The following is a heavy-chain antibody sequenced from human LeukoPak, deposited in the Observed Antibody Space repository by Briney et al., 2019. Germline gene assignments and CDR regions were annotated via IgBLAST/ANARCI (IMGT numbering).Heavy chain of an antibody. CDR2: IIPILGIA. CDR1: GGTFSSYT. J-gene: IGHJ5*02. V-gene: IGHV1-69*02. Sequence: ASVKVSCKASGGTFSSYTISLVRQAPGQGLEWMGRIIPILGIANYAQKFQGRVTITADKPTSTAYMELSSLRSEDTAVYYCARVEDYYDSSGYYPTGFGWFDPWGQGNLVTVSS. D-gene: IGHD3-22*01. CDR3: ARVEDYYDSSGYYPTGFGWFDP.